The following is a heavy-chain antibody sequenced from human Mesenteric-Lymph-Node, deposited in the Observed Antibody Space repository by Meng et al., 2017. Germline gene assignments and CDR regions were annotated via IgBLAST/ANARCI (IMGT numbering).Heavy chain of an antibody. Sequence: GGSLRLSCAASGFTFSSYAMHWVRQAPGKGLEWVAVISYDGSNKYYADSVKGRFTISRDNSKNTLYLQMNSLRAEDTAVYYCARDGLGDPICGGDCYSYTTFDYWGQGTLVTVSS. CDR3: ARDGLGDPICGGDCYSYTTFDY. J-gene: IGHJ4*02. CDR2: ISYDGSNK. CDR1: GFTFSSYA. D-gene: IGHD2-21*02. V-gene: IGHV3-30*01.